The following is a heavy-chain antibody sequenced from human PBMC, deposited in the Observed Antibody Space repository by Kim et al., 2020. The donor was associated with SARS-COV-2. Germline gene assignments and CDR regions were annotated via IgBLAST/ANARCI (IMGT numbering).Heavy chain of an antibody. J-gene: IGHJ6*02. CDR2: IKQDGSEK. Sequence: GGSLRLSCAASGFTFSSYWMSWVRQAPGKGLEWVANIKQDGSEKYYVDSVKGRFTISRDNAKNSLYLQMNSLRAEDTAVYYCARDSSGYSYYYYGMDVWGQGTTVTVSS. V-gene: IGHV3-7*03. CDR3: ARDSSGYSYYYYGMDV. CDR1: GFTFSSYW. D-gene: IGHD3-22*01.